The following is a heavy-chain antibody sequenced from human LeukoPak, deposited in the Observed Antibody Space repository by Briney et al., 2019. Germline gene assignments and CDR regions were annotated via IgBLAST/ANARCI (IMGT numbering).Heavy chain of an antibody. V-gene: IGHV4-59*01. CDR1: GGSISSYY. J-gene: IGHJ5*02. Sequence: SETLSLTCTVSGGSISSYYWSWIRQPPGKGLEWIGYIYYSGSTNYNPSLKSRVTISVDTSKNQFSLKLSSVTAADTAVYYCARGIESSTSWIDPWGQGALVTVSS. D-gene: IGHD2-2*01. CDR2: IYYSGST. CDR3: ARGIESSTSWIDP.